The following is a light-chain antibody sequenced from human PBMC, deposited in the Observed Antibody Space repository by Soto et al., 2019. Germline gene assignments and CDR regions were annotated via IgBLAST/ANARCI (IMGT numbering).Light chain of an antibody. J-gene: IGKJ1*01. V-gene: IGKV3-20*01. Sequence: EIVLTQSPGTLSLSPGERATLSCRASQSVSSSYLAWYQQKPGQAPRLLIYGASSRATGIPDRFSGSGSGTDFTRPISRLEPEDFAVYYCQQYGSSSWTFGRGTKVEIK. CDR1: QSVSSSY. CDR2: GAS. CDR3: QQYGSSSWT.